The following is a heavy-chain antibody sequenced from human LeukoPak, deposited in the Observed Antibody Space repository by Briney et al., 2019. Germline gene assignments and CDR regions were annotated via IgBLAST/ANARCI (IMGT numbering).Heavy chain of an antibody. Sequence: GGSLRLSCAASGFTFSNYAMSWVRQAPGKGLEWVSAISGSASSTYHADSVKGRFTISRDNSKNTLYLQMNSLRTEDTAVYYCAKPRLVRGGYFDYWGQGILVTVSS. CDR2: ISGSASST. D-gene: IGHD3-10*01. CDR3: AKPRLVRGGYFDY. CDR1: GFTFSNYA. V-gene: IGHV3-23*01. J-gene: IGHJ4*02.